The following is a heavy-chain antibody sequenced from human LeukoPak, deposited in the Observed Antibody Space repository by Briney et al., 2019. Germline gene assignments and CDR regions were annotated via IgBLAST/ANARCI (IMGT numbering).Heavy chain of an antibody. Sequence: SQTLSLTCAVSGGSISSGGYSWSWIRQPPGKGLEWIGYIYHSGSTYYNPYLKSRVTISVDRSKNQFSLKLSSVTAADTAVYYCARALLYYGSGSYYSYYFDYWGQGTLVTVSS. V-gene: IGHV4-30-2*01. CDR1: GGSISSGGYS. CDR3: ARALLYYGSGSYYSYYFDY. CDR2: IYHSGST. D-gene: IGHD3-10*01. J-gene: IGHJ4*02.